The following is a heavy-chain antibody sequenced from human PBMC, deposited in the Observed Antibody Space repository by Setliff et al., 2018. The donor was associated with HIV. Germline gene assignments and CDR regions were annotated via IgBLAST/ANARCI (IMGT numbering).Heavy chain of an antibody. V-gene: IGHV5-51*01. CDR2: IYPDDSDT. D-gene: IGHD3-22*01. CDR3: ARDYDTSGYPL. J-gene: IGHJ3*01. CDR1: GYSFTTYW. Sequence: PGESLKISCKGSGYSFTTYWITWVRQMPGKGLEWMAMIYPDDSDTRYSPSSQGQVTLSVDKSINTAYLQWSSLKASDTAMYYCARDYDTSGYPLWGQGTMVTVSS.